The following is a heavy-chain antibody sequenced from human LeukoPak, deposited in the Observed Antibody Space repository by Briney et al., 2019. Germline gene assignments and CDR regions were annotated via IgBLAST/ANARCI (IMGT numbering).Heavy chain of an antibody. CDR2: INHSGSN. CDR1: GGSFSGYY. CDR3: ARGYDYVWGSYRRYNYFDY. D-gene: IGHD3-16*02. J-gene: IGHJ4*02. V-gene: IGHV4-34*01. Sequence: PSETLSLTRAVYGGSFSGYYWSWIRQPPGRGLEWIGEINHSGSNNYNPSLKSRVTISVDTSKNQFSLKLSSVTAADTAVYYCARGYDYVWGSYRRYNYFDYWGQGTLVTVSS.